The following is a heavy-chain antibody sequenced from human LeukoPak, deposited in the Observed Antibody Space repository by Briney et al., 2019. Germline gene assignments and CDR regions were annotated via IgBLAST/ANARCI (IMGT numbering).Heavy chain of an antibody. CDR2: INPNSGGT. Sequence: ASVKVSCKASGYTFTRYYWHWVRQAPGQGLEWMGWINPNSGGTNYAQKFQGRVTMTRETSISTAYMELSRLRSDDTAVYYCARGAGGDWFPNYYSGQGTLVTVSS. D-gene: IGHD3/OR15-3a*01. CDR3: ARGAGGDWFPNYY. V-gene: IGHV1-2*02. J-gene: IGHJ4*02. CDR1: GYTFTRYY.